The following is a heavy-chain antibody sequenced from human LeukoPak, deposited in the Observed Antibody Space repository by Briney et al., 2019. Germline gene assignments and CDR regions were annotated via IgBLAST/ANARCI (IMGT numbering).Heavy chain of an antibody. CDR3: ARERPVNWFDP. CDR2: ISAYNGNT. CDR1: GYTFTSYG. J-gene: IGHJ5*02. V-gene: IGHV1-18*04. Sequence: ASVTVSCKASGYTFTSYGISWVRQAPGQGLEWMGWISAYNGNTNYAQKIQGRVTMTTDTSTSTAYMELRSLRSDDTAVYYCARERPVNWFDPWGQGTLVTVSS.